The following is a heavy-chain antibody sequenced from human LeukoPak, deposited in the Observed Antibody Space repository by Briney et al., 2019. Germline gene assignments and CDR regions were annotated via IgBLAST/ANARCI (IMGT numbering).Heavy chain of an antibody. V-gene: IGHV1-69*01. J-gene: IGHJ5*02. CDR2: IIPIFGTA. Sequence: SVTVSCKASGGTFSSYAISWVRQAPGQGHEWMGGIIPIFGTANYAQKFQGRVTITADESTSTAYMELSSLRSEDTAVYYCARGVGVTYYYDSSGQTWGQGTLVTVSS. CDR3: ARGVGVTYYYDSSGQT. D-gene: IGHD3-22*01. CDR1: GGTFSSYA.